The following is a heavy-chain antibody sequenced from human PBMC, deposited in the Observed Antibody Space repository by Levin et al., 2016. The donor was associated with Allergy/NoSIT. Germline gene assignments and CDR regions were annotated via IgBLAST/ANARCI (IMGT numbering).Heavy chain of an antibody. J-gene: IGHJ2*01. CDR1: GGSVSSGSYY. D-gene: IGHD2-21*02. CDR2: VYNSGTT. CDR3: ATNVVLTGLRRGYWYFDL. V-gene: IGHV4-61*01. Sequence: SETLSLTCTVSGGSVSSGSYYWSWIRQPPGKGLEWIGYVYNSGTTSYNPSLKSRVTISLDTSKNQFSLKLSSVTAADTAVYFCATNVVLTGLRRGYWYFDLWGRGTLVTVSS.